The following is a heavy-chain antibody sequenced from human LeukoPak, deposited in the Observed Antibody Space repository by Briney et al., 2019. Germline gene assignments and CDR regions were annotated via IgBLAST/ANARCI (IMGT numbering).Heavy chain of an antibody. CDR2: ISGRGGST. D-gene: IGHD6-6*01. V-gene: IGHV3-23*01. J-gene: IGHJ4*02. CDR1: GFTFSNYA. Sequence: GASLRLSCAASGFTFSNYAMSGVGQAPGKGLEWVSAISGRGGSTYYADAVKGRFTISRDISKNTLYLQMHSLRAEDTAIYYCAKRSSSSSGYFDYWGQGTLVTVSS. CDR3: AKRSSSSSGYFDY.